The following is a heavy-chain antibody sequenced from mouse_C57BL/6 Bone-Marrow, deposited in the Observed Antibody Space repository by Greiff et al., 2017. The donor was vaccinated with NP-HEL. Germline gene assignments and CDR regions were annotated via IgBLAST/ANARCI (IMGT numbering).Heavy chain of an antibody. J-gene: IGHJ4*01. D-gene: IGHD4-1*01. V-gene: IGHV3-6*01. CDR2: ISYDGSN. CDR3: ARGEDWAMDY. CDR1: GYSITSGYY. Sequence: EVQLQQSGPGLVKPSQSLSLTCSVTGYSITSGYYWNWIRQFPGNKLEWMGYISYDGSNNYNPSLKNRISITRDTSKNQFFLKLNSVTTEDTATYYCARGEDWAMDYWGQGTSVTVSS.